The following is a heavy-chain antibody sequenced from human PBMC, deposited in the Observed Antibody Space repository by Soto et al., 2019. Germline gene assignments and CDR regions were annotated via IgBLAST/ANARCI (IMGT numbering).Heavy chain of an antibody. CDR1: GGSISSYY. J-gene: IGHJ4*02. CDR3: ARGDYGVLSF. Sequence: QVQLQESGPGLVKPSETLSLTCTVSGGSISSYYWSWIRQPPGKGLEWIGYIYYSGSTNYNPSLKSRVTIPVDAPEDHFSLKLSSVPAADTAVHYCARGDYGVLSFWGQGTLVTVAS. V-gene: IGHV4-59*01. D-gene: IGHD4-17*01. CDR2: IYYSGST.